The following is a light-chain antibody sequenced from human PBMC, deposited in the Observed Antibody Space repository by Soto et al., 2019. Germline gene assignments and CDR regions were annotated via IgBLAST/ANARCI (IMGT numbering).Light chain of an antibody. Sequence: EIVLTQSPGTLSLSPGERATLSCRASQSVSSSYLGWYQQKPGQAPRLLIYGASSRATGIPDRFSGSGSGTDFTLTISRLEPEDFTVYYCHHYETFGQGTKVDIK. V-gene: IGKV3-20*01. CDR2: GAS. CDR3: HHYET. J-gene: IGKJ1*01. CDR1: QSVSSSY.